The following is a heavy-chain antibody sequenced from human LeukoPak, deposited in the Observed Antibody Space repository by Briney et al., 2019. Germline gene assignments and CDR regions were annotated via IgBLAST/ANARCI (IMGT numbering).Heavy chain of an antibody. V-gene: IGHV1-2*02. CDR3: ARFGGGYAHAFDI. D-gene: IGHD5-12*01. CDR2: INPNSGGT. Sequence: ASVKVSCKASVYTFTGYYMHWVRQAPGQGLEWMGWINPNSGGTNYAQKFQGRVTMTRDTSISTAYMELNRLRSDDTAVYYCARFGGGYAHAFDIWGQGTMVTVSS. J-gene: IGHJ3*02. CDR1: VYTFTGYY.